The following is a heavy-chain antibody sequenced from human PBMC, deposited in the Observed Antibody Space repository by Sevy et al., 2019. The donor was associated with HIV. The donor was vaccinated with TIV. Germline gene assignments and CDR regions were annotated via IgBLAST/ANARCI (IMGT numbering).Heavy chain of an antibody. CDR2: ISGSSNYI. D-gene: IGHD3-22*01. Sequence: GGSLILSCAASGFTFNTYAMNWVRQAPGKGLEWVSFISGSSNYIYYADSVKGRFTISRDNARDSLFLQMNSLRAEDTAVYYCAKRMISWDGMDVWGQGTTVTVSS. V-gene: IGHV3-21*01. CDR1: GFTFNTYA. J-gene: IGHJ6*02. CDR3: AKRMISWDGMDV.